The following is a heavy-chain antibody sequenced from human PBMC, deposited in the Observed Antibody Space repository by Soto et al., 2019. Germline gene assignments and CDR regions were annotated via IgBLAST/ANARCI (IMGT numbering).Heavy chain of an antibody. CDR2: TYYRSKWYN. CDR3: ARSVRFLEWFPYYYYYYMDV. Sequence: SQTLSLTCAISGDSVSSNSAAWNWIRQSTSRGLEWLGRTYYRSKWYNDYAVSVKSRITINPDTSKNQFSLQLNSVTPEDTAVYYCARSVRFLEWFPYYYYYYMDVWGKGTTVTVSS. J-gene: IGHJ6*03. V-gene: IGHV6-1*01. CDR1: GDSVSSNSAA. D-gene: IGHD3-3*01.